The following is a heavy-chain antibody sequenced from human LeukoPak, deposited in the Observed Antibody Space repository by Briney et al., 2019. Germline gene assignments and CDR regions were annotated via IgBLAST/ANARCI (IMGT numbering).Heavy chain of an antibody. CDR2: INPSGGST. CDR1: GYNFISYY. D-gene: IGHD2-2*01. J-gene: IGHJ6*03. CDR3: ARGGPDIVVVPPWPGGYYYMDV. V-gene: IGHV1-46*01. Sequence: ASVKVSCKASGYNFISYYMHWVRQAPGQGLEWMGIINPSGGSTSYAQKFQDRVTMTRDTSTSTAYMELSSLRSEDTAVYYCARGGPDIVVVPPWPGGYYYMDVWGKGTTVTVSS.